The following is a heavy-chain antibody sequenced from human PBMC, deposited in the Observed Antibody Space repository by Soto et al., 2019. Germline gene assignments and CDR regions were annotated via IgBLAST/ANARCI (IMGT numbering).Heavy chain of an antibody. D-gene: IGHD2-15*01. CDR1: GYTLTSYS. V-gene: IGHV1-46*01. J-gene: IGHJ4*02. CDR2: INPSGDNI. CDR3: ARDPQGYCSGGRCYHFDY. Sequence: QVQLVQSGAEVKKPGASVRVSCKASGYTLTSYSMRWVRQAPGQGLEWMGIINPSGDNIRYAQNFQGRVTMTRDTSTSTVYLGLSSLRSEDTAIYYCARDPQGYCSGGRCYHFDYWGQGTLVTVSS.